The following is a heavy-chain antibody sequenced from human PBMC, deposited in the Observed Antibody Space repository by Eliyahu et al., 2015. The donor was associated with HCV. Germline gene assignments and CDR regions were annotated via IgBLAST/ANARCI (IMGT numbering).Heavy chain of an antibody. CDR1: GFXXXSNY. V-gene: IGHV3-53*01. CDR3: ARDYGDYAGVDYYGMDV. J-gene: IGHJ6*02. D-gene: IGHD4-17*01. Sequence: EVQLVESGGGLIQPGGSLRLSCXAXGFXXXSNYMNWVRQAPGKGLEWVSVIYSGGSTYYADSVKGRFTISRDNSKNTLYLQMNSLRAEDTAVYYCARDYGDYAGVDYYGMDVWGQGTTVTVSS. CDR2: IYSGGST.